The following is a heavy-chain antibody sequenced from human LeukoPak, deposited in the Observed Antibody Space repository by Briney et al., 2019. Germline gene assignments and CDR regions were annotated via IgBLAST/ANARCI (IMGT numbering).Heavy chain of an antibody. D-gene: IGHD3-9*01. J-gene: IGHJ6*03. V-gene: IGHV1-18*01. Sequence: PAASVKVSCKASGYTFTSYGISWVRQAPGQGLEWMGWISAYNGNTNYAQKLQGRVTMTTDTSTSTAYMELRSLRSDDTAVYYCARVIVLRYFDWYYYYYYYMDVWGKGTTVTISS. CDR3: ARVIVLRYFDWYYYYYYYMDV. CDR2: ISAYNGNT. CDR1: GYTFTSYG.